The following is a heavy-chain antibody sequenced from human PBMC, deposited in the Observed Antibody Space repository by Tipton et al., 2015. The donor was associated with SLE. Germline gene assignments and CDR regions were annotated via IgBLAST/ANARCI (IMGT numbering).Heavy chain of an antibody. V-gene: IGHV4-39*07. CDR3: ARLSGDSTWYVDL. J-gene: IGHJ2*01. D-gene: IGHD7-27*01. CDR1: SGSISNSYYY. CDR2: IYYTGIT. Sequence: TLSLTCSVSSGSISNSYYYWGWIRQPPGKGLEWIGSIYYTGITWYNPSLKSRVTISVDTSKNQFSLKLSSVTAADTAVYYCARLSGDSTWYVDLWGRGTLVTVSS.